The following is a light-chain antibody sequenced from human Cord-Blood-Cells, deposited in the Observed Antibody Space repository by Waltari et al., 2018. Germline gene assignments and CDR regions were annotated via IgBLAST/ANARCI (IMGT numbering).Light chain of an antibody. CDR1: QSLLHSNGYNY. CDR3: MQALQTTWT. J-gene: IGKJ1*01. V-gene: IGKV2-28*01. CDR2: LGS. Sequence: DIVMTQSPLSLPVTPGGPASIPCRTSQSLLHSNGYNYLDWYLQKPGQSPQLLIYLGSNRASGVPDRFSGSGSGTDFTLKISRVEAEDVGVYYCMQALQTTWTFGQGTKVEIK.